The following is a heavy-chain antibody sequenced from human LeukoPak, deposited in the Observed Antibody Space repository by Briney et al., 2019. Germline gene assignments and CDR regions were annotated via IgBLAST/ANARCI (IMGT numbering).Heavy chain of an antibody. CDR2: ISSSGSTI. CDR1: GFTFSSYE. CDR3: AKSETYGSGNSPYYYYYYMDV. Sequence: GGSLRLSCAASGFTFSSYEMNWVRQAPGKGLEWVSYISSSGSTIYYADSVKGRFTISRDNAENSLYLQMNSLRAEDTAVYYCAKSETYGSGNSPYYYYYYMDVWGKGTTVTVSS. V-gene: IGHV3-48*03. D-gene: IGHD3-10*01. J-gene: IGHJ6*03.